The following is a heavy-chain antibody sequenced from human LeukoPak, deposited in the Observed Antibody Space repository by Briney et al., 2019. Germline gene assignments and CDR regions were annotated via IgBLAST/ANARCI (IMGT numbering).Heavy chain of an antibody. J-gene: IGHJ4*02. CDR1: GSTFSSYA. V-gene: IGHV3-23*01. D-gene: IGHD2-15*01. Sequence: PGGSLRLSCAASGSTFSSYAMSWVRQAPGKGLEWVSAISGSGGSTYYADSVKGRFTISRDNSKNTLYLQMNSLRAEDTAVYYCAKDLIRYCSGGSCRRQATPFDYWGQGTLVTVSS. CDR2: ISGSGGST. CDR3: AKDLIRYCSGGSCRRQATPFDY.